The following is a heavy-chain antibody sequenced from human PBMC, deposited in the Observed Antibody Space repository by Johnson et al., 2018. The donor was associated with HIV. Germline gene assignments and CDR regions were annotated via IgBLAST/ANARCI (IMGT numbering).Heavy chain of an antibody. J-gene: IGHJ3*02. CDR2: INSDGTNT. CDR1: GFTFSSYW. Sequence: EVQLVESGGGLVQPGGSLRLSCAVSGFTFSSYWMNWVRQTPRKGLVCVSRINSDGTNTTYADSVKGRFTFSRDNPKNSLYLEMNSLRAEDTAVYYCARERGYSSVLWKLSEAAFDIWGQGTMVTVSS. CDR3: ARERGYSSVLWKLSEAAFDI. V-gene: IGHV3-74*01. D-gene: IGHD6-19*01.